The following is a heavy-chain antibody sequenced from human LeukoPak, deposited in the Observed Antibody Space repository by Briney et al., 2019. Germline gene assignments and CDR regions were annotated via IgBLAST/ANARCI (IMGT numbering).Heavy chain of an antibody. Sequence: LTGGSLRLSCAASGFTFSSYAMHWVRQAPGKGLEWVAVISYDGSNKYYADSVKGRFTISRDNSKNTLYLQMNSLRAEDTAVYYCARDLDSSGYVDYWGQGTLVTVSS. CDR2: ISYDGSNK. D-gene: IGHD3-22*01. CDR3: ARDLDSSGYVDY. J-gene: IGHJ4*02. CDR1: GFTFSSYA. V-gene: IGHV3-30-3*01.